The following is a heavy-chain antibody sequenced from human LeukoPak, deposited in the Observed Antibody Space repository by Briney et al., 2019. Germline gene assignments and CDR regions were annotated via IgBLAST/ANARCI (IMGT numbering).Heavy chain of an antibody. J-gene: IGHJ4*02. CDR3: ARFFQYSGSNCHYLDS. CDR2: IYYSGST. D-gene: IGHD2-2*01. Sequence: SETLSLTCTVSGGSISSYYWSWLRQPPGKGLEWIGYIYYSGSTNYNPSLKSRVTISVDPSKNQFSLKLNSVTAADTAVYYCARFFQYSGSNCHYLDSWGQGTLVTVSS. CDR1: GGSISSYY. V-gene: IGHV4-59*01.